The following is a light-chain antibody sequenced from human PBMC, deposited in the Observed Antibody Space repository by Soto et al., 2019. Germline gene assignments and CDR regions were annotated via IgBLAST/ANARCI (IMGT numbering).Light chain of an antibody. CDR2: WSS. Sequence: IVMTQSPDSLAVSLGERATIHCKSSQSVLFSSDNRNYLAWYQQKPGQPPKVLIYWSSTRESGVPERFSGSGSGTHFTLTINSLQPEDVAVYYCQHYYSTPLTFGGGTRVEIK. V-gene: IGKV4-1*01. CDR3: QHYYSTPLT. J-gene: IGKJ4*01. CDR1: QSVLFSSDNRNY.